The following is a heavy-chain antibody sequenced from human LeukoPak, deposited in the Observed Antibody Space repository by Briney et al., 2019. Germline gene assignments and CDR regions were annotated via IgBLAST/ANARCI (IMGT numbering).Heavy chain of an antibody. V-gene: IGHV4-39*01. J-gene: IGHJ4*02. CDR1: GGSISSSSYY. CDR3: AASGYSTRWYYYDF. Sequence: KTSETLSLTCTVSGGSISSSSYYGGWIRQPPGKGLEWIGSIYYSGSSYYTPSLKSRLTISVDTSKDQFSLKLTSVTAADTAVYYCAASGYSTRWYYYDFWGQGTLVTVSS. CDR2: IYYSGSS. D-gene: IGHD2-8*01.